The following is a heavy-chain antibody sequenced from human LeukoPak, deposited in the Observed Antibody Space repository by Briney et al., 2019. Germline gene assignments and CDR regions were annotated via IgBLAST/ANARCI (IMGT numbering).Heavy chain of an antibody. CDR2: IHPNSGGT. CDR3: AREYCSRTSCYCPDY. CDR1: GYTFTAYY. D-gene: IGHD2-2*01. J-gene: IGHJ4*02. V-gene: IGHV1-2*02. Sequence: VASVKVSCKASGYTFTAYYLHWVRQAPGQGLEWMGWIHPNSGGTNYAQNFQGRVSMTTDTSTSTVYMELRSLRSDDTAVYYCAREYCSRTSCYCPDYWGQGTLVTVSS.